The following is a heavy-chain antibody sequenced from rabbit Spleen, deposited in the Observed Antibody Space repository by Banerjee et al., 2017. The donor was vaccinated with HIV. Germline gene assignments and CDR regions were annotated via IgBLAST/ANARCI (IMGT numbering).Heavy chain of an antibody. J-gene: IGHJ6*01. V-gene: IGHV1S45*01. CDR2: IDAGSSGFT. CDR1: GVSFSGDSY. D-gene: IGHD8-1*01. CDR3: ARDTASSFSRYGMDL. Sequence: QEQLVESGGGLVQPEGSLTLTCTTSGVSFSGDSYMCWVRQAPGKGLEWVVCIDAGSSGFTYFASWAKGRFTISKTSSTTVTLQMTSLTAADTANYFCARDTASSFSRYGMDLWGKGTRVTVS.